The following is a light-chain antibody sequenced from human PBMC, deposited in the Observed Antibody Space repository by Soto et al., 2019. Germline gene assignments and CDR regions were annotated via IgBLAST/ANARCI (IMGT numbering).Light chain of an antibody. V-gene: IGLV2-14*01. J-gene: IGLJ2*01. CDR1: SSDVGGYNY. Sequence: QSVLTQPASVSGSPGQSITISCTGTSSDVGGYNYVSWYQQHPGKAPKLMIYDVSHRPSGVSNRFSGSKSGNTASLTISGLQAEDEADYYCSSYTSSSNLVFGGGTKLTVL. CDR3: SSYTSSSNLV. CDR2: DVS.